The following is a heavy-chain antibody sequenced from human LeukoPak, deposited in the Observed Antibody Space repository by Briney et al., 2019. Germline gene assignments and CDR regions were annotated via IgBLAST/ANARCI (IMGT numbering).Heavy chain of an antibody. V-gene: IGHV3-23*01. CDR3: ARAYGNSGYFQLPIDF. CDR2: ITGSGDTT. CDR1: GFIFGSYA. Sequence: GGSLRLSCAASGFIFGSYAMSWVRQAPGKGLEWVSGITGSGDTTHHVDSVKGRFTIFRDNSKNTLFLQMSSLRVEDTAFYYCARAYGNSGYFQLPIDFWGQGTLVTVSS. D-gene: IGHD3-22*01. J-gene: IGHJ4*02.